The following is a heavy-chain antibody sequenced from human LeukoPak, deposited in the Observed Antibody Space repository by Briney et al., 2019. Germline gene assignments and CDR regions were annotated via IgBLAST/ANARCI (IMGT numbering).Heavy chain of an antibody. J-gene: IGHJ5*02. V-gene: IGHV3-7*04. D-gene: IGHD1-1*01. CDR1: GFTFSGYA. CDR2: IDQDGSGK. CDR3: ARVQTGTTNWFDP. Sequence: GGSLRLSCEASGFTFSGYAMHWVRQAPGKGLEWVANIDQDGSGKYYVDSVKGRFTISRDNAKNSLYLQMNSLRAEDTAVYYCARVQTGTTNWFDPWGLGTLVTVSS.